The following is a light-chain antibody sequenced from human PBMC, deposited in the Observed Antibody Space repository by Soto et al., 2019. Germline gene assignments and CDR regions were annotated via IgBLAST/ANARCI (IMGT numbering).Light chain of an antibody. CDR2: DTS. Sequence: EIVLTQSPGTLSLSPGERATLSCRASQTLGTKYLAWYQQKPGQAPSLLIYDTSNRATDVPDRFSWSESGTDFTLFISRLEPEVFAVYYCHHYGTSPPITFGQGTKLEIK. J-gene: IGKJ2*01. CDR3: HHYGTSPPIT. CDR1: QTLGTKY. V-gene: IGKV3-20*01.